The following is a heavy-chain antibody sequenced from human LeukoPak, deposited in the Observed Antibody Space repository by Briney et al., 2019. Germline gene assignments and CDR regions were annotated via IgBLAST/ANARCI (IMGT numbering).Heavy chain of an antibody. CDR3: ARDLGGGWFDP. Sequence: GSLRLSCAASGFTFSSYEMNWVRQPPGKGLEWIGEIYHSGSTNYNPSLKSRVTISVDKSKNQFSLKLSSVTAADTAVYYCARDLGGGWFDPWGQGTLVTVSS. CDR2: IYHSGST. CDR1: GFTFSSYEM. J-gene: IGHJ5*02. V-gene: IGHV4-4*02. D-gene: IGHD2-15*01.